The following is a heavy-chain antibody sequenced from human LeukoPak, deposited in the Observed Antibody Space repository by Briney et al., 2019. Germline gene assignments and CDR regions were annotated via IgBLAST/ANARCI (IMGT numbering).Heavy chain of an antibody. CDR3: ARVRPDSSGYPV. CDR1: GGTFSSYT. V-gene: IGHV1-69*02. Sequence: SVKVSCKASGGTFSSYTISWVRQAPGQGLEWMGRIIPILGIASYAQKFQGRVTITADKSTSTAYMELSSLRSEDTAEYYCARVRPDSSGYPVWGQGTLVTVSS. CDR2: IIPILGIA. J-gene: IGHJ4*02. D-gene: IGHD3-22*01.